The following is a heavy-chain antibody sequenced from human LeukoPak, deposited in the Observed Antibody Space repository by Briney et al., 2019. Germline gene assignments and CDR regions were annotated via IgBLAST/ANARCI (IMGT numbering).Heavy chain of an antibody. V-gene: IGHV4-31*03. D-gene: IGHD2-15*01. CDR1: GGSISSGGYY. J-gene: IGHJ4*02. CDR3: ARVRSGGSYFDY. CDR2: IYYSVST. Sequence: PSQTLSLTCTVSGGSISSGGYYWSWIRQHPGKGLEWIGYIYYSVSTYYNPSLKSRVTISVDTSKNQFSLKLSSVTAADTAVYYCARVRSGGSYFDYWGQGTLVTVSS.